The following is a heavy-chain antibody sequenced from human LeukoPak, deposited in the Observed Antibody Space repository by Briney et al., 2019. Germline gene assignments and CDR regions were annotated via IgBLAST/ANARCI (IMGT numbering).Heavy chain of an antibody. Sequence: ASVKVSCKATGGTFISYAISWVRQAPGKGLEWMGGIIPIFGTANYAQKFQSRVTITADESTSTAYMELSSLRSEDTAVYYCARDSSIYGGNSNNWFDPWGQGTLVTVSS. CDR3: ARDSSIYGGNSNNWFDP. D-gene: IGHD4-23*01. J-gene: IGHJ5*02. V-gene: IGHV1-69*13. CDR2: IIPIFGTA. CDR1: GGTFISYA.